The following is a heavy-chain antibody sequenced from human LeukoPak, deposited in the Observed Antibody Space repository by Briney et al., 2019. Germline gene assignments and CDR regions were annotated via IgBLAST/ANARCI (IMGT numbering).Heavy chain of an antibody. Sequence: GGSLKISCKGSGYSFTSYWIGWVRQMPGKGLEWMGIIYPGDSDTRYSPSFQGQVTISADKSISTAYLQWSSLKASDTAMYYCARGKTKYYYDSSGYYYVLDYWGQGTLVTVSS. J-gene: IGHJ4*02. CDR2: IYPGDSDT. D-gene: IGHD3-22*01. V-gene: IGHV5-51*01. CDR1: GYSFTSYW. CDR3: ARGKTKYYYDSSGYYYVLDY.